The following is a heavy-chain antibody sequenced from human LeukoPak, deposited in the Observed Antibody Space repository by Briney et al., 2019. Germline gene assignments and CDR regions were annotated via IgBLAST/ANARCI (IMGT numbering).Heavy chain of an antibody. D-gene: IGHD4-17*01. V-gene: IGHV1-2*02. Sequence: ASVKVSCKASGYTFTSYYMHWVRQAPGQGLEWMGWINPNTADTNYAQKFQGRVTMTRDTSISTAYMELRRLTYDDTAVYYCARGYGDYFLVTTNYYMDVWGKGTTVTISS. J-gene: IGHJ6*03. CDR1: GYTFTSYY. CDR2: INPNTADT. CDR3: ARGYGDYFLVTTNYYMDV.